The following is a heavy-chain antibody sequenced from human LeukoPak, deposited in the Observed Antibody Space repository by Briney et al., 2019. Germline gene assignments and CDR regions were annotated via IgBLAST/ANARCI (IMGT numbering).Heavy chain of an antibody. CDR1: GFTFSSYA. D-gene: IGHD5-24*01. CDR2: ISGSGGTT. CDR3: ARQGGMATSRFGY. J-gene: IGHJ4*02. Sequence: GGSLRLSCAASGFTFSSYAMSWVRQAPGKGLEWVSAISGSGGTTYCADSVKGRFTISRDNSKNTLYLQMNSLRAEDTAVYYCARQGGMATSRFGYWGQGTLVTVSS. V-gene: IGHV3-23*01.